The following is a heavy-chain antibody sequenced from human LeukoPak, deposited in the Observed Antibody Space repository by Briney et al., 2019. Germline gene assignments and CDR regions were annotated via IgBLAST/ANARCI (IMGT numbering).Heavy chain of an antibody. Sequence: SETLSLTCAVYGASFNDYYWSWIRHSLTKGLEWIGEVNHSGSAKYNPSLRSRVTISADKSKKQFFLRLSPVAAADSGVYYCARERASNNHDNWFDPWGQGTLVTVSS. CDR3: ARERASNNHDNWFDP. CDR1: GASFNDYY. J-gene: IGHJ5*02. V-gene: IGHV4-34*01. CDR2: VNHSGSA.